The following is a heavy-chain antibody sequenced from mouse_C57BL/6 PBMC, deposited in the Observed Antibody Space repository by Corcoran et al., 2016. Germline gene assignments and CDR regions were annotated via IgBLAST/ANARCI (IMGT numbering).Heavy chain of an antibody. J-gene: IGHJ3*01. V-gene: IGHV3-6*01. Sequence: DVQLQESGPGLVKPSQSLSLTCSVTSYSITSGYYWNWIRQFPGNKMEWMGYISYDGSNNYNPSLKNRISITRDTSKNQFFLKLNSVTTEDTATYYCAREVYYNSFAYWGQGTLVTVSA. D-gene: IGHD2-1*01. CDR1: SYSITSGYY. CDR3: AREVYYNSFAY. CDR2: ISYDGSN.